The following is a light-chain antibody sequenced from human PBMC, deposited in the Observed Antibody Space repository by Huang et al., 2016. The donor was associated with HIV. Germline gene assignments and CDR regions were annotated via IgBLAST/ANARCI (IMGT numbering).Light chain of an antibody. Sequence: DIQMTQSPSSLSASVGDRVTITCRASQGIGNSLAWYQQKPEKAPRLLLYATSRLESGVPSRFSGSGSGTHYPLTISTLQPEDIASYYCQQYHGIPWTFGQGTKVEIK. CDR1: QGIGNS. V-gene: IGKV1-NL1*01. CDR3: QQYHGIPWT. J-gene: IGKJ1*01. CDR2: ATS.